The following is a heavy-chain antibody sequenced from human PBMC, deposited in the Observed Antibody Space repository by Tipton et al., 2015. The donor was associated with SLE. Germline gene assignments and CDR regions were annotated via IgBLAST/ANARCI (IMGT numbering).Heavy chain of an antibody. D-gene: IGHD2-21*02. J-gene: IGHJ4*02. CDR2: LYHSGRT. V-gene: IGHV4-39*07. Sequence: TLSLTCTVFGGSISSSRYYWGWIRQPPGKGLEWIGSLYHSGRTYSTPPLKRRVSISVDTSKNQFSLRLSSVTAADTAVYYCVHDFGDSYFDYWGQGTLVTVSS. CDR1: GGSISSSRYY. CDR3: VHDFGDSYFDY.